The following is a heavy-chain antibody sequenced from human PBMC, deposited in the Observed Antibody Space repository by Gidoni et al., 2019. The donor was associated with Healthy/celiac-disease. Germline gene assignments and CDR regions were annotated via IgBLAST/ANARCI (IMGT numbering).Heavy chain of an antibody. V-gene: IGHV3-7*01. Sequence: EVQLVESGGGLVQPGASLRLSCAASGFTFSSYWMSWVRQAPGKGLEWVANIKQDGSEKYYVDSVKGRFTISRDNAKNSLYLQMNSLRAEDTAVYYCARDGGSSNWYFDLWGRGTLVTVSS. D-gene: IGHD1-26*01. CDR1: GFTFSSYW. J-gene: IGHJ2*01. CDR2: IKQDGSEK. CDR3: ARDGGSSNWYFDL.